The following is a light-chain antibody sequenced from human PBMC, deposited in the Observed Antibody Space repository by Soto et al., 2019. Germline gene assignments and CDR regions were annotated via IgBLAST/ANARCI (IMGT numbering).Light chain of an antibody. CDR1: SSDVGGYHY. CDR3: CSYAGIYTLV. J-gene: IGLJ2*01. CDR2: NVN. Sequence: QSALTQPRSVSGSPGQSVTIACTGTSSDVGGYHYVSWYQHHPGKAPKLMIFNVNERPSGVPARCSGSKSGNTASLTISGLQAEDEADYYWCSYAGIYTLVFGGGTKVTVL. V-gene: IGLV2-11*01.